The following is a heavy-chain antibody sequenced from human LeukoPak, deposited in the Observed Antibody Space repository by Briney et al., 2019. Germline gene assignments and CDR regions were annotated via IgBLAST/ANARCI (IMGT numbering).Heavy chain of an antibody. D-gene: IGHD2-15*01. Sequence: GGSLRLSCAASGFTFSSYAMHWVRQAPGKGLEWVAVISYDGSNKYYADSVKGRFIISRDNSKNTLYLQMNSLRAEDTAVYYCARVGGYCSGGSCYGVNDTFDTWGQGTMVTVSS. CDR1: GFTFSSYA. J-gene: IGHJ3*02. V-gene: IGHV3-30-3*01. CDR2: ISYDGSNK. CDR3: ARVGGYCSGGSCYGVNDTFDT.